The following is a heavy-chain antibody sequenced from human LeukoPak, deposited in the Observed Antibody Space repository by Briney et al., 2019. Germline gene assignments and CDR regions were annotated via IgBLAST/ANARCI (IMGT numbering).Heavy chain of an antibody. D-gene: IGHD4-17*01. CDR2: IYYSGST. V-gene: IGHV4-59*01. Sequence: PSETLSLTCTVSGGSISSYYWSWIRQPPGKGLEWIGYIYYSGSTNYNPSLKSRVTISVDTSKNQFSLKLSSVTAADTAVYYCARTYGDYVPGCFDYWGQGTLVTVSS. J-gene: IGHJ4*02. CDR1: GGSISSYY. CDR3: ARTYGDYVPGCFDY.